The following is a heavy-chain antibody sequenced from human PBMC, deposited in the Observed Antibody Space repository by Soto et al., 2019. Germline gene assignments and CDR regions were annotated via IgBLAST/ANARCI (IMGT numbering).Heavy chain of an antibody. CDR1: GFTFSDYY. J-gene: IGHJ4*02. CDR2: ISDNGEVI. V-gene: IGHV3-11*01. CDR3: ARDVDADFRTDFDY. Sequence: GGSLRLSCAASGFTFSDYYIHWIRRAPGKGLEWISYISDNGEVIQYAASARGRFTISRDNAENSVYLEMESLRDEDTALYYCARDVDADFRTDFDYWGRGTLVTVSS. D-gene: IGHD4-17*01.